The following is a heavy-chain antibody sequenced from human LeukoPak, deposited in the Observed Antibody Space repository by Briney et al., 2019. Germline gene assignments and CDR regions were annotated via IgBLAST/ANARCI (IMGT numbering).Heavy chain of an antibody. CDR3: ARRATYDYVWGSYRYSWFDP. J-gene: IGHJ5*02. D-gene: IGHD3-16*02. Sequence: SETLSLTCTVSGGSFSGYYWSWIRQPPGKGLEWIGEINHSGSTNYNPSLKSRVTISVDTSKNQFSLKLSSVTAADTAVYYCARRATYDYVWGSYRYSWFDPWGQGTLVTVSS. CDR2: INHSGST. V-gene: IGHV4-34*01. CDR1: GGSFSGYY.